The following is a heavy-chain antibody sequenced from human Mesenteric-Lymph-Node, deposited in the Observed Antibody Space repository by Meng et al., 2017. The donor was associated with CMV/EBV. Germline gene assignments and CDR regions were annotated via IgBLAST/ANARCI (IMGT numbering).Heavy chain of an antibody. Sequence: GESLKISCAASGFTFSSYSMNWVRQAPGKGLEWVSSISSSSSYIYYADSVKGRFTISRDNAKNSLYLQMNSLRAEDTAVYYCAREGFWTGYLDAFDIWGQGTKVTVSS. CDR3: AREGFWTGYLDAFDI. V-gene: IGHV3-21*01. D-gene: IGHD3/OR15-3a*01. CDR1: GFTFSSYS. CDR2: ISSSSSYI. J-gene: IGHJ3*02.